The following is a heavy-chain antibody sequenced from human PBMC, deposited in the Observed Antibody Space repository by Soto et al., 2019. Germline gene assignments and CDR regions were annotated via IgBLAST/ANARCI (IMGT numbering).Heavy chain of an antibody. CDR2: ISASNGNT. J-gene: IGHJ6*02. CDR1: GYNFTSYG. V-gene: IGHV1-18*01. D-gene: IGHD5-12*01. Sequence: ASVKVSCKASGYNFTSYGFSWVRHAPGQGIEWMGWISASNGNTNYAQKLQGRVTLTTDTSTGTAYMQLRSLRAEDTAVYYCARDRAPSRDGYNPLYYYGMDVWGQGTTVTVSS. CDR3: ARDRAPSRDGYNPLYYYGMDV.